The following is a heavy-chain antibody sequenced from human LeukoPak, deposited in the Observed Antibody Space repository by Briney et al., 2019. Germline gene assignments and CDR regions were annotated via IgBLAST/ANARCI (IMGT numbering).Heavy chain of an antibody. CDR2: INPNSGGT. CDR1: GYIFTGYC. Sequence: ASVKVSCKASGYIFTGYCMHWVRQAPGQGLEWMGRINPNSGGTNYAQKSQGRATMTRDTSISTAYMELSRLRSDDTAVYYCARAYGDYEYDYWGQGTLVTVSS. V-gene: IGHV1-2*06. CDR3: ARAYGDYEYDY. J-gene: IGHJ4*02. D-gene: IGHD4-17*01.